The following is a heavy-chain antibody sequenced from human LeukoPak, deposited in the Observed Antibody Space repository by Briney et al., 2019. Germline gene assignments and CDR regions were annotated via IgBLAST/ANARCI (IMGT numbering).Heavy chain of an antibody. CDR2: IYYSGST. J-gene: IGHJ4*02. V-gene: IGHV4-61*01. CDR1: GGSVSNANYY. D-gene: IGHD3-22*01. Sequence: SETLSLTCSVSGGSVSNANYYWSWIRQPPGKGLEWIGYIYYSGSTNYNPSLKSRVTISVDTSKNQFSLKLSSVTAADTAVYYCASDSSGYYRFDYWGQGTLVTVSS. CDR3: ASDSSGYYRFDY.